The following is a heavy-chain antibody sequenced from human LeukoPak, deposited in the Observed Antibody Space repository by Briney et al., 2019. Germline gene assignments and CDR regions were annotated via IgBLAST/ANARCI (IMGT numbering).Heavy chain of an antibody. CDR1: GFSFDDYA. Sequence: PGGSLRLSCVASGFSFDDYAMHWVRQAPGKGLEWVSGVSWDGNNIGYADSVKGRFTISRDNAKSSLYLQMNSLRAEDTALYYCGKSTVGRYSYYMDVWGKGTTVTVSS. CDR2: VSWDGNNI. CDR3: GKSTVGRYSYYMDV. V-gene: IGHV3-9*01. J-gene: IGHJ6*03. D-gene: IGHD3-10*01.